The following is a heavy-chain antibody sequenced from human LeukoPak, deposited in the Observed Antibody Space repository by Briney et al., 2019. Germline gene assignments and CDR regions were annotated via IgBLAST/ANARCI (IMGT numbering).Heavy chain of an antibody. CDR3: ARAGEGYGYNWFDP. CDR2: INHSGRN. CDR1: GGSFSGYY. J-gene: IGHJ5*02. D-gene: IGHD2-15*01. Sequence: SETLSLTCAVYGGSFSGYYWSWVRQPPGKGQEWVGEINHSGRNNYNPSLKSRVTISVDTSKHQFSLKLSSVTAADTAVYYCARAGEGYGYNWFDPWGQGTLVTVSS. V-gene: IGHV4-34*01.